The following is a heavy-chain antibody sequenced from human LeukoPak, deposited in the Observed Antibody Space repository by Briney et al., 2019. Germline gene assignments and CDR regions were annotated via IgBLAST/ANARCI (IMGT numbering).Heavy chain of an antibody. Sequence: GASVKVSYKASGYTFTSYGISWVRQAPGQGLEWMGWISAYNGNTNYAQKLQGRVTMTTDTSTSTAYMELRSLRSDDTAVYYCALYYYDSSGYRTFDYWGQGTLVTVSS. CDR2: ISAYNGNT. CDR1: GYTFTSYG. V-gene: IGHV1-18*01. CDR3: ALYYYDSSGYRTFDY. D-gene: IGHD3-22*01. J-gene: IGHJ4*02.